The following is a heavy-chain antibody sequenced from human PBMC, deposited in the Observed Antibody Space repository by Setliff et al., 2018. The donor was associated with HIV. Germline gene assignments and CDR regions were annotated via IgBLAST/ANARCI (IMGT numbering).Heavy chain of an antibody. Sequence: GGSLRLSCAASGFTFSNSAMSWVRQAPGKGLEWVSSVATNGGSTYYAASVQGRFTISSDNSKNTLYLQMNSLRAEDTAVYYCARDHVIAAALDYWGQGTLVTVSS. V-gene: IGHV3-23*01. CDR2: VATNGGST. CDR3: ARDHVIAAALDY. J-gene: IGHJ4*02. D-gene: IGHD6-13*01. CDR1: GFTFSNSA.